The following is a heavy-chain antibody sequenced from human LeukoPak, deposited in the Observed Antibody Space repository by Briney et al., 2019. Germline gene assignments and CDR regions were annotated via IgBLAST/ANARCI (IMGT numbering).Heavy chain of an antibody. CDR2: IKQDGSEK. CDR3: ARDSAGWYAGPIDY. V-gene: IGHV3-7*01. D-gene: IGHD6-19*01. Sequence: GGSLRLSCAASGFTFSSYWMSWVRQAPGKGLEWVANIKQDGSEKYYVDSVKGRFTISRDNAKNSLYLQMNSLRAEDTAVYYCARDSAGWYAGPIDYWGQGTLVTVSS. J-gene: IGHJ4*02. CDR1: GFTFSSYW.